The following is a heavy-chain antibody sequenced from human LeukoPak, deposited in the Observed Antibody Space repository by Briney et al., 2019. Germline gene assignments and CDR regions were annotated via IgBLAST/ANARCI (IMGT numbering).Heavy chain of an antibody. V-gene: IGHV1-2*02. D-gene: IGHD6-13*01. CDR2: INPNSGGT. CDR1: GYTFIGYY. CDR3: AMLKQLTLFDF. Sequence: ASVKVSCKASGYTFIGYYLHWVRQAPGQGLEWMGWINPNSGGTDYAQKFQGRVTMTRDTSISTAYMELSTLRSDDTAVYYCAMLKQLTLFDFWGQGTLVTVSS. J-gene: IGHJ4*02.